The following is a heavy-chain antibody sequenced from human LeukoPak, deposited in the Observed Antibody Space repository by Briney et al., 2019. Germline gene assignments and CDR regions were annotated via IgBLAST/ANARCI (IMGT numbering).Heavy chain of an antibody. CDR2: ISYDGSNK. CDR3: ARGYYYDSSGYYVPDTDFDY. D-gene: IGHD3-22*01. V-gene: IGHV3-30-3*01. CDR1: GLTFSSYA. J-gene: IGHJ4*02. Sequence: GGSLRLSCAASGLTFSSYAMHWVRQAPGKGLEWVAAISYDGSNKYYADSVKGRFTISRDNSKNTLYLQMNSLRAEDTAVYYCARGYYYDSSGYYVPDTDFDYWGQGTLVTVSS.